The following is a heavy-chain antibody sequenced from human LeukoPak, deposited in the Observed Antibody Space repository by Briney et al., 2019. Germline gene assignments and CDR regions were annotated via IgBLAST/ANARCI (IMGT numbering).Heavy chain of an antibody. CDR2: INPNSGGT. CDR3: ARDYLLYDTSGYYYLLRY. D-gene: IGHD3-22*01. J-gene: IGHJ4*02. V-gene: IGHV1-2*02. Sequence: GASVKVSCKASGYSFTGYYMHWVRQAPGQGLEWMGWINPNSGGTGYAQKFQGRVTMTRDTSISPAYMVLSRLRSDDTAVYYCARDYLLYDTSGYYYLLRYWGQGTLVTVSS. CDR1: GYSFTGYY.